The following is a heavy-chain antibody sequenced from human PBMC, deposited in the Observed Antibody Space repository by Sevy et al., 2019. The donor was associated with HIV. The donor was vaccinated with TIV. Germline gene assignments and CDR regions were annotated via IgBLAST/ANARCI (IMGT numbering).Heavy chain of an antibody. J-gene: IGHJ4*02. CDR1: GFTFSSYV. V-gene: IGHV3-33*08. D-gene: IGHD2-21*02. CDR3: ARGVGYCGGDCYSIDY. CDR2: IWYDGTIK. Sequence: GGSLRLSCAASGFTFSSYVMHWVRQAPGKGLEWEALIWYDGTIKYYADSVKRRFTISRDNSKDTLFLQMNSLTPEDTAVYYCARGVGYCGGDCYSIDYWGQGALVTVSS.